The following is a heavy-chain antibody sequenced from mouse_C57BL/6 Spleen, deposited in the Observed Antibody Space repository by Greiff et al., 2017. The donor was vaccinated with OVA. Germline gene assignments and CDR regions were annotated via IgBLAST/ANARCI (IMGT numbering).Heavy chain of an antibody. V-gene: IGHV1-82*01. CDR3: ARGSEDYYYAMDY. CDR2: IYPGDGDT. J-gene: IGHJ4*01. CDR1: GYAFSSSW. Sequence: VQLQRSGPELVKPGASVKISCKASGYAFSSSWMNWVKQRPGKGLEWIGRIYPGDGDTNYNGKFKGKATLTADKSSSTAYMQLSSLTSEDSAVYFCARGSEDYYYAMDYWGQGTSVTVSS.